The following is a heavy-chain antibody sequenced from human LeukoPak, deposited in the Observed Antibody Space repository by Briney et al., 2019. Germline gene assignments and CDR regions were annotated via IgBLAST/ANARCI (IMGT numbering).Heavy chain of an antibody. Sequence: GGSLRLSCAASGFTFSDYEINWVRQAPGKGLEWVSCISTSGSTTYYADSVKGRFTISRDDAKNSLFLQMNTLTAEDTAVYYCARGALHVFDYWGQGTPVTVSS. J-gene: IGHJ4*02. V-gene: IGHV3-48*03. CDR3: ARGALHVFDY. CDR2: ISTSGSTT. D-gene: IGHD3-10*02. CDR1: GFTFSDYE.